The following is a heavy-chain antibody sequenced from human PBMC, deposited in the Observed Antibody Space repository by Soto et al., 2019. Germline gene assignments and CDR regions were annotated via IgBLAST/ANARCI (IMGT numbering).Heavy chain of an antibody. V-gene: IGHV1-2*02. CDR1: GYSFIDYY. D-gene: IGHD3-9*01. CDR2: ISPKSGGT. CDR3: ARPPGYISDWYYFDL. J-gene: IGHJ4*02. Sequence: QVQLVQSGAEVKKPGASVKVSCEASGYSFIDYYIHWVRPAPGQGFEWMGRISPKSGGTNYAKQFEGRVTLTWDTSLNTAYMELSSLKSDDTAVYYCARPPGYISDWYYFDLWGQGTRVTVSS.